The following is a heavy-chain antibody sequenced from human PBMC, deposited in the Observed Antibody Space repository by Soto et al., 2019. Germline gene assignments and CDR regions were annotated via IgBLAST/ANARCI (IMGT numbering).Heavy chain of an antibody. CDR1: GGTINSGDYF. CDR2: VYYSGST. CDR3: AASISIFGVVPF. Sequence: TLSLTCSVSGGTINSGDYFRSWIRQPPGKGLEWIGYVYYSGSTNYNPSLKSRVTISVDTSKNQFSLKLRSVTAADTAVYYCAASISIFGVVPFWGQGTLVTVSS. V-gene: IGHV4-61*08. D-gene: IGHD3-3*01. J-gene: IGHJ4*02.